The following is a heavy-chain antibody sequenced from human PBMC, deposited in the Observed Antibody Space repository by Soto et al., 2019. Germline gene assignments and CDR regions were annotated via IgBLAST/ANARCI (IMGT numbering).Heavy chain of an antibody. CDR3: ARGDYDLSTGYSYYYGMDV. J-gene: IGHJ6*02. D-gene: IGHD3-9*01. V-gene: IGHV1-3*04. CDR2: INTDNGDT. Sequence: SAKVSCKARGYIFTSYSINWVYQAPGQELQWVGWINTDNGDTKYSQKFQDRVTIPRDTSATTAYMELNSLTSEDTAVYYCARGDYDLSTGYSYYYGMDVWGQGTAVTVSS. CDR1: GYIFTSYS.